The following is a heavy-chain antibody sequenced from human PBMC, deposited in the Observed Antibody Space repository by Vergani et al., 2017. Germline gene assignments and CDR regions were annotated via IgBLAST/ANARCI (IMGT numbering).Heavy chain of an antibody. CDR1: GFTFSSYA. CDR3: ANIAATVARGRGTGN. D-gene: IGHD6-13*01. CDR2: IRTNGGTT. J-gene: IGHJ4*02. Sequence: EVQLVESGGGLVQPGGSLRLSCSTFGFTFSSYAMYWVRQAPGQGLEFVSSIRTNGGTTYYADSVKGRFTISRDNSESTLHLQMTSLRAEDTAVYYCANIAATVARGRGTGNWGERILVTGSS. V-gene: IGHV3-64D*06.